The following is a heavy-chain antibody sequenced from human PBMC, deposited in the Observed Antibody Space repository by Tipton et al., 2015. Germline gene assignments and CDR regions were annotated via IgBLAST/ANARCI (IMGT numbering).Heavy chain of an antibody. D-gene: IGHD4-11*01. CDR3: ARGAKQFRCEGDY. V-gene: IGHV3-74*01. CDR1: GFTFSDYW. CDR2: IYSDGSST. Sequence: SLRLSCVASGFTFSDYWMHWVRQVPGKGLEWVARIYSDGSSTSYADSVKGRFTISRDNAQNTVHLQMDSLRVEDTAVYYCARGAKQFRCEGDYWGQGTLVTVSP. J-gene: IGHJ4*02.